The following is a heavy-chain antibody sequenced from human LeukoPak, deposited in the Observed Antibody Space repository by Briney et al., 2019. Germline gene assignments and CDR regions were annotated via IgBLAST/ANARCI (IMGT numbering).Heavy chain of an antibody. CDR2: IIPILGIA. CDR3: ARDPDGSGTDTL. D-gene: IGHD3-10*01. CDR1: GGTFSSYA. V-gene: IGHV1-69*04. J-gene: IGHJ4*02. Sequence: GASVKVSCKASGGTFSSYAISWVRQAPGQGLEWMGRIIPILGIANYAQKFQGRVTITADKSTSTAYMELSSLRSEDAAVYYCARDPDGSGTDTLWGQGTLVTVSS.